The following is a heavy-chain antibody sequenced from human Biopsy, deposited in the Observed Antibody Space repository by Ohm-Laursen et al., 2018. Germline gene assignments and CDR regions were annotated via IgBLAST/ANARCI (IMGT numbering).Heavy chain of an antibody. V-gene: IGHV4-59*01. CDR1: GDSISSYY. CDR3: ARDRGYYSDRTVPGYFDL. Sequence: SETLSLTCTVSGDSISSYYWSWIRQPPGKGLQWIGYAYCTGSTDYNPSLQSRVTISVDTSKNHFSLRLRSVTPADTAIYYCARDRGYYSDRTVPGYFDLWGRGTLVTVSS. CDR2: AYCTGST. D-gene: IGHD3-22*01. J-gene: IGHJ2*01.